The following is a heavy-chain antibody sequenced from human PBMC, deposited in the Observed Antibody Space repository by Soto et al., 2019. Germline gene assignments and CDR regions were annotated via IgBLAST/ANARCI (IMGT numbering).Heavy chain of an antibody. CDR1: GYTFTSYD. CDR3: ARANGDFDY. Sequence: QVQPVQSGAEVKKPGASVKVSCKASGYTFTSYDINWVRQATGQGLEWMGWMNLNSGYTGYAQKFQGRVTMTRDNSIRTAFMELSSLRSEDTAVYYCARANGDFDYWGQGTLVTVSS. CDR2: MNLNSGYT. J-gene: IGHJ4*02. D-gene: IGHD4-17*01. V-gene: IGHV1-8*01.